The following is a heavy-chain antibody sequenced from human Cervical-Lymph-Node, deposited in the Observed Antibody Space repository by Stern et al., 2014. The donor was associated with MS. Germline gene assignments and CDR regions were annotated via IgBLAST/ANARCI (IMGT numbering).Heavy chain of an antibody. CDR3: ARAGYISSIDY. CDR2: IYYSGSS. CDR1: GGSISSYY. D-gene: IGHD6-13*01. Sequence: QLQLQESGPGLVKPSETLSLTCTVSGGSISSYYWSWIRQPPGKGLEWIGYIYYSGSSNYTPSRKSRVTISVDTSKNQFSLKLSSVTAADTAVYYCARAGYISSIDYWGQGTLVTVSS. J-gene: IGHJ4*02. V-gene: IGHV4-59*01.